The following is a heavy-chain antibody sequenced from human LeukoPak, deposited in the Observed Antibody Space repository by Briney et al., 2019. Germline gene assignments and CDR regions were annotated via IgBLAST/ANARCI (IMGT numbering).Heavy chain of an antibody. CDR2: IIPIFGTA. V-gene: IGHV1-69*05. Sequence: SVKVSCKASGGTFSSYTISWVRQAPGQGLEWMGGIIPIFGTANYAQKFQGRVTITTDEYTSTAYMELSSLRSEDTAVYYCARAGGYVYNWFDPWGQGTLVTVSS. CDR1: GGTFSSYT. J-gene: IGHJ5*02. CDR3: ARAGGYVYNWFDP. D-gene: IGHD5-12*01.